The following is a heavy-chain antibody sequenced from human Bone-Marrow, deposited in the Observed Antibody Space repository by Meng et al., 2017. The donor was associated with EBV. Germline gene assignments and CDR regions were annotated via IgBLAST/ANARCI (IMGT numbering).Heavy chain of an antibody. D-gene: IGHD2/OR15-2a*01. CDR1: GCTFGTFA. Sequence: EVQLLEXXXRLVQPGXSLRVSCAASGCTFGTFAMSWVRQAPGKGLEWVSSIRGSGDATYYADSVKGRFTISRDNSKNTLYLQMSSLRAEDTAVYYCAKGYYVLAFDYWGQGTLVTVSS. CDR2: IRGSGDAT. J-gene: IGHJ4*02. CDR3: AKGYYVLAFDY. V-gene: IGHV3-23*01.